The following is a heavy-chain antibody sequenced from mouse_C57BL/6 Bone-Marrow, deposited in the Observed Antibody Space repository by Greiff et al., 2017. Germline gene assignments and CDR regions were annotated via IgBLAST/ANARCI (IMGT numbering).Heavy chain of an antibody. CDR1: GFNIKDDY. V-gene: IGHV14-4*01. CDR3: NHYYGSSYGAY. CDR2: IEPENGDN. Sequence: VQLQQSGAELVRPGASVKLSCTASGFNIKDDYMHWVKKRPEQGLEWMGWIEPENGDNEYASKFQGKATITADKSSNTAYLQLSSLKPEANAVYYCNHYYGSSYGAYWGQGTLVPVSA. J-gene: IGHJ3*01. D-gene: IGHD1-1*01.